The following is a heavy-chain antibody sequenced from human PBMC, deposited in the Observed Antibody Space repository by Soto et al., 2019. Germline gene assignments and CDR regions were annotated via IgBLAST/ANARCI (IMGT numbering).Heavy chain of an antibody. CDR2: IYYSGST. D-gene: IGHD3-10*01. CDR1: GGSISSYY. V-gene: IGHV4-59*08. CDR3: ARAPYYYASGSSWGNFDY. Sequence: SETLSLTCTVSGGSISSYYWSWIRQPPGKGLEWIGYIYYSGSTYYNPSLKSRITISADTSKTQFSLNLSSVTAADTAVYYCARAPYYYASGSSWGNFDYWGQGTLVTVSS. J-gene: IGHJ4*02.